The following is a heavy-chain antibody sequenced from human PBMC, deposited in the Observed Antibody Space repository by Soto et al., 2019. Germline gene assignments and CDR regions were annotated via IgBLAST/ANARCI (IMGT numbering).Heavy chain of an antibody. J-gene: IGHJ4*02. Sequence: SSETLSLTCTVSGGSISSGDYYWSWIRQPPGKCLEWIGYIYYSGSTYYNPSLKSRVTISVDTSKNQFSLKLSSVTAADTAVYYCARYYYDSSGYFDYWGQGTLVTVSS. D-gene: IGHD3-22*01. CDR1: GGSISSGDYY. CDR2: IYYSGST. CDR3: ARYYYDSSGYFDY. V-gene: IGHV4-30-4*01.